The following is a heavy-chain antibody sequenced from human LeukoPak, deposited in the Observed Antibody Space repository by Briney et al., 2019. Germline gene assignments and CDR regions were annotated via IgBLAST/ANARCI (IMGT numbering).Heavy chain of an antibody. CDR2: MNPNSGNT. Sequence: ASVKVSCKASGYTFTSYDINWVRRATGQGLEWMGWMNPNSGNTGYAQKFQGGVTMTRNTSISTAYMELSSLRSEDTAVYYCASWNYGSGSYSGYMDVWGKGTTVTVSS. D-gene: IGHD3-10*01. V-gene: IGHV1-8*01. J-gene: IGHJ6*03. CDR1: GYTFTSYD. CDR3: ASWNYGSGSYSGYMDV.